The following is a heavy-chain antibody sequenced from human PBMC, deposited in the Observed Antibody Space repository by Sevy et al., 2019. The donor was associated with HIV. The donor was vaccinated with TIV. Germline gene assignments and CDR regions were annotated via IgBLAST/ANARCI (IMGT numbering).Heavy chain of an antibody. D-gene: IGHD3-10*01. CDR3: AKRDYGSGTYLDY. CDR2: ISGNSGTT. V-gene: IGHV3-23*01. CDR1: GLTFSSYV. J-gene: IGHJ4*02. Sequence: GGSLRLSCAASGLTFSSYVMSWVRQAPGKGLECVSTISGNSGTTYYADSVKGRFTISRDNSKNTLYLQMNSLRAEDTAVYYCAKRDYGSGTYLDYWGQGTLVTVSS.